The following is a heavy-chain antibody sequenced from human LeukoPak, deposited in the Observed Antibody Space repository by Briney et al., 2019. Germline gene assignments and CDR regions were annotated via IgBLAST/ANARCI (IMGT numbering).Heavy chain of an antibody. CDR1: GGSFSGYY. D-gene: IGHD3-22*01. Sequence: PSETLSLTCAVYGGSFSGYYWSWLRQPPGKGLEWLGEINHSGSTNYNPSLKSRVTISVDTSKNQFSLKLSSVTAADTAVYYCARSWLPKAPAIDYWGQGTLVTVSS. CDR3: ARSWLPKAPAIDY. V-gene: IGHV4-34*01. CDR2: INHSGST. J-gene: IGHJ4*02.